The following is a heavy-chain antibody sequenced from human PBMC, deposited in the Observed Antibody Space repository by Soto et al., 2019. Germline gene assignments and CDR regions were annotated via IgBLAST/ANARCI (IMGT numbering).Heavy chain of an antibody. J-gene: IGHJ4*02. D-gene: IGHD6-6*01. V-gene: IGHV1-8*01. CDR1: GYTFTSYD. Sequence: ASVKVSCKASGYTFTSYDINWVRQATGQGLEWMGWMNPNSGNTGYAQKFQGRVTMTRNTSISTAYMELSSLRSEDTAVYYCARGLNIRLVVLSRKRPLEYYFDYWGQGTLVTVSS. CDR3: ARGLNIRLVVLSRKRPLEYYFDY. CDR2: MNPNSGNT.